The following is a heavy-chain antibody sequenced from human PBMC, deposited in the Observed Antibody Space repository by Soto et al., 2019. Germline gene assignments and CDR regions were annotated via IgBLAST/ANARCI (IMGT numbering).Heavy chain of an antibody. CDR1: GFTFTSSA. D-gene: IGHD4-17*01. V-gene: IGHV1-58*01. Sequence: GASVKVSCKASGFTFTSSAVQWVRQARGQRLEWIGWIVVGSGNTNYAQKFQERVTITRDMSTSTAYMELSSLRSEDTAVYYCAAAPADYGDYIGPGYFDYWGQGTLVTVSS. J-gene: IGHJ4*02. CDR3: AAAPADYGDYIGPGYFDY. CDR2: IVVGSGNT.